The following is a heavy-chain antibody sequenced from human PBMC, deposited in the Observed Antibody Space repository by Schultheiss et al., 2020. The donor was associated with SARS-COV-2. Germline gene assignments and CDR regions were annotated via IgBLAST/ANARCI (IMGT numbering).Heavy chain of an antibody. V-gene: IGHV1-69*13. D-gene: IGHD2-2*01. CDR1: GGTFSSYA. CDR2: IIPIFGIA. Sequence: SVKVSCKASGGTFSSYAISWVRQAPGQGLEWMGRIIPIFGIANYAQKFQGRVTITADESTSTAYMELSSLRSEDTAVYYCARGDCSSTSCLYYYYYGMDVWGQGTTVTVSS. J-gene: IGHJ6*02. CDR3: ARGDCSSTSCLYYYYYGMDV.